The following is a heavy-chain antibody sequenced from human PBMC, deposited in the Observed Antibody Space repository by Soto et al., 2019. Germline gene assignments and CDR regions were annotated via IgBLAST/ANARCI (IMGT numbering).Heavy chain of an antibody. CDR3: ARGLAVAYSPPLF. CDR1: GYTFTSYY. D-gene: IGHD6-19*01. V-gene: IGHV1-46*01. CDR2: INPAGGST. J-gene: IGHJ4*02. Sequence: QVQLVQSGAEVKKPGASVKVSCKASGYTFTSYYVHWVRQAPGQGLEWMGVINPAGGSTSYAQKVRGRVTMTRDTSTSTVYMEFSSLRSEDTAVYYCARGLAVAYSPPLFWGQGTLVTVSS.